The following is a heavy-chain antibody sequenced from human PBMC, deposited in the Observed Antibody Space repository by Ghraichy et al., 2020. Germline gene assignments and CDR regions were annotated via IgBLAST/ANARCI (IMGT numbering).Heavy chain of an antibody. V-gene: IGHV4-34*01. D-gene: IGHD5-18*01. CDR2: INHSGST. Sequence: SETLSLTCSVYGGSFSGNYWTWIRQAPEKGLDWIGEINHSGSTNYNPSLKSRVTISVDMSKNQFSLRLSSVTAADTAVYYCATGTGYSFGSRWYYYGMDVWGQGTTVIVSS. CDR3: ATGTGYSFGSRWYYYGMDV. CDR1: GGSFSGNY. J-gene: IGHJ6*02.